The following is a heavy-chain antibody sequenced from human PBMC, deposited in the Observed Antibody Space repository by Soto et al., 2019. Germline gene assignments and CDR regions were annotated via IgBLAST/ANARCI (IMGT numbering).Heavy chain of an antibody. Sequence: GGSLRLSCAASGFSLMNFAMSWVRQAPGKGLEWVSAISESGHNTSYTEPWKGRVTISRDNSKNTLSLQVKSLRAEDTAVYYCVKWGYSVYDFTPPSGYYFFNGVDAWGQGTTVTVSS. CDR3: VKWGYSVYDFTPPSGYYFFNGVDA. D-gene: IGHD5-12*01. V-gene: IGHV3-23*01. CDR1: GFSLMNFA. CDR2: ISESGHNT. J-gene: IGHJ6*02.